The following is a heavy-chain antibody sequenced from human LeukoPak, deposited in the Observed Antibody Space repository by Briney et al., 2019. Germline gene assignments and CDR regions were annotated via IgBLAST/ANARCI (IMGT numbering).Heavy chain of an antibody. Sequence: GGSLRLSCAASGFTFSSYAMSWVRQAPGKGLEWVSAISGSGGSTYYADSVKGRFTISRDNSKNTLYLQVNSLRAEDAAVYCCAKESGRYYGSGFCDYWGQGTLVTVSS. D-gene: IGHD3-10*01. J-gene: IGHJ4*02. CDR1: GFTFSSYA. CDR2: ISGSGGST. CDR3: AKESGRYYGSGFCDY. V-gene: IGHV3-23*01.